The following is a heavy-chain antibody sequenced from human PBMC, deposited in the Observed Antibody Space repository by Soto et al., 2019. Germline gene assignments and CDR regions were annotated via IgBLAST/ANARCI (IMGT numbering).Heavy chain of an antibody. V-gene: IGHV1-3*01. Sequence: ASVKVSCKASGYTFTSYAMHWVRQAPGQRLEWMGWINAGNGNTKYSQKFQGRVTITRDTSASTAYMELSSLRSEDTAVYYCARGYGLKAHFDYWGQGTLVTVSS. CDR2: INAGNGNT. CDR1: GYTFTSYA. CDR3: ARGYGLKAHFDY. D-gene: IGHD1-20*01. J-gene: IGHJ4*02.